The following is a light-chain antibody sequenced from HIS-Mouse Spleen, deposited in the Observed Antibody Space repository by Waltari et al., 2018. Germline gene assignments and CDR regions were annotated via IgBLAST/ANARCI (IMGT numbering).Light chain of an antibody. V-gene: IGLV1-47*01. CDR2: RNN. Sequence: QSVLTQPPSASGTPGQRVTISCSGSSSNIGSNYVYGYQQLPGTAPKLLIYRNNPLPSGVPDRFSGSNSGTSASLAISRLRSEDEADYYCAAWDDSLSGPVFGGGTKLTVL. CDR1: SSNIGSNY. CDR3: AAWDDSLSGPV. J-gene: IGLJ3*02.